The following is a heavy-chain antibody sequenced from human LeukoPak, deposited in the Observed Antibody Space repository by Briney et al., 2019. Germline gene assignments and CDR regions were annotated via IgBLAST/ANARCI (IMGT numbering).Heavy chain of an antibody. CDR2: IYYSGST. J-gene: IGHJ4*02. CDR3: ARVYCSSASCYAKGFDY. V-gene: IGHV4-59*01. Sequence: PSETLSLTCTVSGGSISSYYWSWIRQPPGKGLEWIGYIYYSGSTNYNPSLKSRVTISVDTSKNQSSLKLSSVSAADTAIYYCARVYCSSASCYAKGFDYWGQGTLVTVSS. D-gene: IGHD2-2*01. CDR1: GGSISSYY.